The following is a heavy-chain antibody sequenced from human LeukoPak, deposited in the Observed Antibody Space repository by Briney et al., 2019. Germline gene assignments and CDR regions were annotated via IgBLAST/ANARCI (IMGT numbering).Heavy chain of an antibody. V-gene: IGHV1-8*03. J-gene: IGHJ5*02. CDR3: ARAEAYCGGDCYSDWFDP. D-gene: IGHD2-21*01. CDR1: GYTFTSYD. Sequence: GASVKVSCKASGYTFTSYDINWVRQATGQGLEWMGWMNPNSGNTGYAQKFQGRVTITRNTSISTAYMDLSSLRSEDTAVYYCARAEAYCGGDCYSDWFDPWGQGTLVTVSS. CDR2: MNPNSGNT.